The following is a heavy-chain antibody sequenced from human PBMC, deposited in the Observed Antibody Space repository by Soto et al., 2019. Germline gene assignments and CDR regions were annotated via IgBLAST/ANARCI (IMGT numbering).Heavy chain of an antibody. Sequence: GGSLRLSCAASGFTFSSYAMSWVRQAPGKGLEWVSAISGSGGSTYYADSVKGRFTISRDNSKNTLYLQMNSLRAEDTAVYYCAKAYTTYTPANYGMDVWGQGTTVTVSS. CDR3: AKAYTTYTPANYGMDV. J-gene: IGHJ6*02. CDR2: ISGSGGST. V-gene: IGHV3-23*01. D-gene: IGHD2-2*02. CDR1: GFTFSSYA.